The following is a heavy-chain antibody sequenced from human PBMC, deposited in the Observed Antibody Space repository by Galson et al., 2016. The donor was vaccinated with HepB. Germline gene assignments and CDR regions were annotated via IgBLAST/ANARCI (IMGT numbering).Heavy chain of an antibody. Sequence: SVKVSCKASGYIFDTPGISWVRQAPGQGLDWLGWTSGHNGDTKYAQTFQGRVTMTTDSSTGTAYMHLRGLRTDDTAVYYCARDRYFGSGPRFDHWGQGTVVSASS. V-gene: IGHV1-18*01. CDR3: ARDRYFGSGPRFDH. CDR1: GYIFDTPG. J-gene: IGHJ4*02. CDR2: TSGHNGDT. D-gene: IGHD3-10*01.